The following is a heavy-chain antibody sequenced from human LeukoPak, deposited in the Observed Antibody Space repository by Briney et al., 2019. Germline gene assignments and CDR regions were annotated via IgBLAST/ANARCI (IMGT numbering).Heavy chain of an antibody. D-gene: IGHD6-13*01. CDR2: IKRKTDGGTT. CDR1: GFTFSNAW. V-gene: IGHV3-15*01. Sequence: GGSFRLSCAASGFTFSNAWMNWVRQAPGKGLEWVGRIKRKTDGGTTDYAAPVKGRFSISRDDSKNTQYLQMNSLKTEDTAVYYCTTQLAAYYFDYWGQGTLVTVSS. CDR3: TTQLAAYYFDY. J-gene: IGHJ4*02.